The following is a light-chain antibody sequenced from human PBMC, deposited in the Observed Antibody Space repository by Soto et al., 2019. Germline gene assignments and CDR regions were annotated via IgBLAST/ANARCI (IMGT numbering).Light chain of an antibody. V-gene: IGKV3-15*01. Sequence: ETVMTQSPATLSVSPGERVTLSCSASHSVSSDLAWYQQKPGPAPRLLTYGASTRATRSPARYSGSGSGTESTLTISSLQSEDVAVDKCHQYNDWPPGLTFGGGTKVEIK. CDR1: HSVSSD. CDR2: GAS. CDR3: HQYNDWPPGLT. J-gene: IGKJ4*01.